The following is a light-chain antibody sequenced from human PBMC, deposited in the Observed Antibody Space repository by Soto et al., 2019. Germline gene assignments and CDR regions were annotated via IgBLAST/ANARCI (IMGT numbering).Light chain of an antibody. Sequence: DVVMTQSPLSLPVTLGQPASVSCRSSQSLVHSDGNTYLTWFQQRPGQSPRRLIYKVSNRVSGVPDRFSGSGSGTDFTLRVSRVEAEDVGVYYCMQGAHWPYTFGQGTKLEIK. CDR2: KVS. CDR3: MQGAHWPYT. CDR1: QSLVHSDGNTY. J-gene: IGKJ2*01. V-gene: IGKV2-30*02.